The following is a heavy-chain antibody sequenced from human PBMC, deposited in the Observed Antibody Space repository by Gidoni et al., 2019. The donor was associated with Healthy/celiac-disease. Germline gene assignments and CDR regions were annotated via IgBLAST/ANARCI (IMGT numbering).Heavy chain of an antibody. D-gene: IGHD4-17*01. CDR1: GGSISSYY. Sequence: QVQLQESGPGLVKPSETLSITCTVSGGSISSYYWSWIRQPAGKGLEWIGRIYTSGSTNYNPSLKSRVTMSVDTSKNQFSLKLSSVTAADTAVYYCARVFFDYGDSEYFDYWGQGTLVTVSS. CDR2: IYTSGST. J-gene: IGHJ4*02. V-gene: IGHV4-4*07. CDR3: ARVFFDYGDSEYFDY.